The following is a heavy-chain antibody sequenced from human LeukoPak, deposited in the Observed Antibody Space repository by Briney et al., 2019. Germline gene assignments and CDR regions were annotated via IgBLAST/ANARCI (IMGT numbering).Heavy chain of an antibody. CDR2: ISSEGNNK. D-gene: IGHD6-13*01. V-gene: IGHV3-30*18. J-gene: IGHJ4*02. CDR3: SKGEYSTSCLYDS. CDR1: GFTFSSLA. Sequence: PGGCLRLSWAASGFTFSSLAMHWVRQAPGKGLGWVAVISSEGNNKYYADSVTGRFTISRHNSRHTPYLQVNSLRAQDTRVYYCSKGEYSTSCLYDSWGQGTLVTVSS.